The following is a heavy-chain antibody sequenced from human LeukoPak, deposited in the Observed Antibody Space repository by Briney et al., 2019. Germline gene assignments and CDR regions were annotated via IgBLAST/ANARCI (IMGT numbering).Heavy chain of an antibody. CDR3: ARDRHSSGSPEYAFDI. CDR2: ISYDGSNK. V-gene: IGHV3-30*03. D-gene: IGHD6-19*01. Sequence: PGGSLRLSCAASGFTFSSYGMHWVRQAPGKGLEWVAVISYDGSNKYYADSVKGRFTISRDNSKNTLYLQMNSLRAEDTAVYYCARDRHSSGSPEYAFDIWGQGTMVTVSS. J-gene: IGHJ3*02. CDR1: GFTFSSYG.